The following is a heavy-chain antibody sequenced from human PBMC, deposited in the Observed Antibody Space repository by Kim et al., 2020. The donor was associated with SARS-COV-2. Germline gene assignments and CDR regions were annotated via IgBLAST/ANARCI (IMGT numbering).Heavy chain of an antibody. J-gene: IGHJ4*02. Sequence: SETLSLTCTVSGGSISSGGYYWSWIRQHPGKGLEWIGYIYYSGSTYYNPSLKSRVTISVDTSKNQFSLKLSSVTAADTAVYYCASIYDSSGYFAYWGQGTLVTVSS. D-gene: IGHD3-22*01. CDR1: GGSISSGGYY. CDR2: IYYSGST. CDR3: ASIYDSSGYFAY. V-gene: IGHV4-31*03.